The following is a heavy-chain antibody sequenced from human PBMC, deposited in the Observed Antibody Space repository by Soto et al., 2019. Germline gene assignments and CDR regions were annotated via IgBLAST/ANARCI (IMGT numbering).Heavy chain of an antibody. CDR2: INPSGGSP. CDR1: GYTFTSYY. J-gene: IGHJ4*02. Sequence: QVQLVQSGAEVKKPGASVKVSCKASGYTFTSYYMHWVRQAPGQGLEWMAIINPSGGSPSYAQKFQDRVTITRDTPTSTVYMELSSLRPEDTAVYDFSRGSSGYCYDYWGQGTLVTVSS. D-gene: IGHD6-13*01. V-gene: IGHV1-46*03. CDR3: SRGSSGYCYDY.